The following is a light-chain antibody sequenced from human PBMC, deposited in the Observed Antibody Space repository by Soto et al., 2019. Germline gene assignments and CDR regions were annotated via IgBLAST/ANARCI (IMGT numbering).Light chain of an antibody. CDR2: GAS. CDR1: QSVSSSY. V-gene: IGKV3-20*01. Sequence: EIVLTQSPGTLSLSPGEKATLSCRASQSVSSSYLAWYQQKPGQAPRLLIYGASSRATGIPDRFSGSGSGTVFTLTISRVEPEDFAVYYCQQYGSSPPHTFGQGTKLEIK. CDR3: QQYGSSPPHT. J-gene: IGKJ2*01.